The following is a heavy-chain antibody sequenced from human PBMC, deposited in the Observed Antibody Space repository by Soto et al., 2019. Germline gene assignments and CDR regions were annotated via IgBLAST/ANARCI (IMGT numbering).Heavy chain of an antibody. Sequence: QVQLQVSGPGLVKSSQTLSLTCTVSGASISNGNYVWSWIRQSPGKGLEWIGCIYHTGTPYYNSFPKSRCTITGATGQEQLSLKFASVTAPETAVFYCAGFFTLLRGVYGWFTPWGQGTQVPVPP. CDR1: GASISNGNYV. J-gene: IGHJ5*02. CDR3: AGFFTLLRGVYGWFTP. V-gene: IGHV4-30-4*01. CDR2: IYHTGTP. D-gene: IGHD3-10*01.